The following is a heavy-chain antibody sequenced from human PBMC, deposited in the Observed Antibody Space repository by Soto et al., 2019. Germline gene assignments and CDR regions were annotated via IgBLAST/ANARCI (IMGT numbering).Heavy chain of an antibody. CDR3: ARGSKGFDY. J-gene: IGHJ4*02. D-gene: IGHD2-2*01. CDR2: LTGGGDNT. V-gene: IGHV3-23*01. Sequence: EVQFLESGGGFVQPGGPLRLSCAASGFTFSNYAMTWVRQAPGKGLEWVSALTGGGDNTYYADSVKGRFTISRDNFKNTLYLQMNSLRDEDTAIYYCARGSKGFDYWGQGTLVTVSS. CDR1: GFTFSNYA.